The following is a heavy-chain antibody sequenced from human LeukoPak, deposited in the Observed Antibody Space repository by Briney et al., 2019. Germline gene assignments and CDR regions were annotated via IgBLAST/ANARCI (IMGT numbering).Heavy chain of an antibody. CDR2: FGGGGGTT. D-gene: IGHD3-22*01. J-gene: IGHJ1*01. CDR3: AKGRGAHYYDSSGYGRGYFQH. CDR1: GFTLSGNA. Sequence: GGSLRLSCAASGFTLSGNAMSWAGQAPGKGLEWFPAFGGGGGTTYYADSVKGRFTISRDNSKNTLYLQMNSLRAEDTAVYYCAKGRGAHYYDSSGYGRGYFQHWGQGTLVTVSS. V-gene: IGHV3-23*01.